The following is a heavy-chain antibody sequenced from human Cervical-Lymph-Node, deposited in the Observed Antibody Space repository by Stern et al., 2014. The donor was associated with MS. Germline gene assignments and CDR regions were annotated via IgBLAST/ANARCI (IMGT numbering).Heavy chain of an antibody. CDR2: VYYSGAT. J-gene: IGHJ4*02. CDR3: AKHACTGAACPFDL. V-gene: IGHV4-39*01. Sequence: QLQLQESGPGLVKPSETLSLTCAVSGDSISSYSHYWAWIRQPPGKGLEWIGSVYYSGATYYTPSLKSPVTIPVDTPKNHFSLGLNSVTAADTAVYYCAKHACTGAACPFDLWGQGTLVTVSS. D-gene: IGHD2-8*02. CDR1: GDSISSYSHY.